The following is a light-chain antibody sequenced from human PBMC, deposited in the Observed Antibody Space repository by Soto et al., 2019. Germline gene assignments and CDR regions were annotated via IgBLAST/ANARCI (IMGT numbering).Light chain of an antibody. CDR1: QSVGSN. Sequence: EIGMTQSPATLSVSPGERATLSCRASQSVGSNLAWYQQKPGQAPRLLIYGASTRAADIPARFSGSGSATEYAFTINSLQSADFAVYFCQPLNVWHRTFGKGTKV. CDR2: GAS. J-gene: IGKJ1*01. CDR3: QPLNVWHRT. V-gene: IGKV3-15*01.